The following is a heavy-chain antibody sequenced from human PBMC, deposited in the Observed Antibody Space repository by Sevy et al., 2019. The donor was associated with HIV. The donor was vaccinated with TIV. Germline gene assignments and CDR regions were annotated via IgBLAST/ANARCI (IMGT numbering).Heavy chain of an antibody. CDR3: ATGLGKSDFDY. D-gene: IGHD3-9*01. V-gene: IGHV3-15*01. J-gene: IGHJ4*02. CDR2: IKSKIDGATR. CDR1: GFTFSNAW. Sequence: GGSLRLSCAASGFTFSNAWMSWVRQAPGKGLEWVGRIKSKIDGATRDLAVPVKGRITISRDDSRKMLYLQMNSLKTEDTGVYYCATGLGKSDFDYWGQGTLVTVSS.